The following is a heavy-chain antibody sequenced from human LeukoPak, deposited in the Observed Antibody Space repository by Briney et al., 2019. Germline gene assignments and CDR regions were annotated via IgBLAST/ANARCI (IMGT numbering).Heavy chain of an antibody. V-gene: IGHV3-23*01. CDR2: ISGSGGTT. D-gene: IGHD1-7*01. CDR1: GFTFNSYA. J-gene: IGHJ4*02. Sequence: PGGSLRLSCTASGFTFNSYAMSWVRQAPGKGLEWVSAISGSGGTTYYADSVKGRFTISRDNSKNTLYLQMNSLRAEDTAVYYCAKDRDWNYWTDYWGQGTLVTVSS. CDR3: AKDRDWNYWTDY.